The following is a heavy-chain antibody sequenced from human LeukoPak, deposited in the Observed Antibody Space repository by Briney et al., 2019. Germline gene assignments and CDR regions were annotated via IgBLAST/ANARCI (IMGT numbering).Heavy chain of an antibody. CDR1: GFTFSSYA. D-gene: IGHD6-19*01. CDR2: IIGSGGST. Sequence: GGSLRLSCAASGFTFSSYAMSWVRQAPGKGLKWVSAIIGSGGSTYYADSVKGRFTISRDNSKNTLYLQMNSLRAEDTAVYYCAKGIIGSYSSGSLVFDYWGQGTLVTVSS. J-gene: IGHJ4*02. V-gene: IGHV3-23*01. CDR3: AKGIIGSYSSGSLVFDY.